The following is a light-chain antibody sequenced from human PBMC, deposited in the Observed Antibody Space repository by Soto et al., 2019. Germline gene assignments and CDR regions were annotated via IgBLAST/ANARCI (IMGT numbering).Light chain of an antibody. Sequence: IQMTQSPSSLSASVGDRVTITCKASQDISNYLNWYQQKPGKAPKLLIYGTSNLETGVPSRFSGSESWTHFTFTISSLQPEDVATYYCQQYDNFPITFGQGTRLEIK. V-gene: IGKV1-33*01. CDR2: GTS. CDR1: QDISNY. CDR3: QQYDNFPIT. J-gene: IGKJ5*01.